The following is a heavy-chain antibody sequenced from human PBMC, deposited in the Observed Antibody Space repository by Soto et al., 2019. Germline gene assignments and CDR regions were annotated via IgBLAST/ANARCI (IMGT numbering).Heavy chain of an antibody. V-gene: IGHV1-69*13. Sequence: GASVKVSCKASGGTFSSYAISWVRQAPGQGLEWMGGIIPIFGTANYAQKFQGRVTITADESTSTAYMELSSLRSEDTAVYYCARDGGSGYDRQKWGQGTLVTVSS. CDR2: IIPIFGTA. J-gene: IGHJ4*02. D-gene: IGHD5-12*01. CDR1: GGTFSSYA. CDR3: ARDGGSGYDRQK.